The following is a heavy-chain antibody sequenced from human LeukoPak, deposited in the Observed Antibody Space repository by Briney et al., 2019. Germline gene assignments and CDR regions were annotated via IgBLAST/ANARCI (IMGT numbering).Heavy chain of an antibody. D-gene: IGHD3-10*01. CDR2: ISGSGGST. Sequence: GSLRLSCAASGFTFSSYAMSWVRQAPGKGLEWVSAISGSGGSTYYADSVKGRFTISRDNSKNTLYLQMNSLRAEDTAVYYCAKDLDYYASGSYCLFDYWGQGTLVTVSS. J-gene: IGHJ4*02. V-gene: IGHV3-23*01. CDR1: GFTFSSYA. CDR3: AKDLDYYASGSYCLFDY.